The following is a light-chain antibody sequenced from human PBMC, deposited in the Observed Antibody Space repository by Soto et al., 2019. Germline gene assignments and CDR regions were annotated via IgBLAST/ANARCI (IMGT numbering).Light chain of an antibody. CDR1: SSDVGAYEH. Sequence: QSALTQPASVSGSPGQSVTISCTGASSDVGAYEHVSWYQQHPGRAPKLILYDVNNRPSGVSNHFSGSKSGNSASLVISGLQANDEADYYCSSYSTTIILVFGSGTKVTVL. V-gene: IGLV2-14*03. CDR3: SSYSTTIILV. CDR2: DVN. J-gene: IGLJ1*01.